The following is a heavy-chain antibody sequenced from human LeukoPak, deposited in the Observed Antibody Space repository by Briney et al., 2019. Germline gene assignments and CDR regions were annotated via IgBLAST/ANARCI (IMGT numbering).Heavy chain of an antibody. D-gene: IGHD3-10*01. CDR1: GGSISSYY. V-gene: IGHV4-59*08. Sequence: SETLSLTCTVSGGSISSYYWSWIRQPPGKGLEWIGYIYYSGGTNYNPSLKSRVTISVDTSKNQFSLKLSSVTAADTAVYYCARHLKVLLPLPYGMDVWGQGTTVTVSS. CDR3: ARHLKVLLPLPYGMDV. J-gene: IGHJ6*02. CDR2: IYYSGGT.